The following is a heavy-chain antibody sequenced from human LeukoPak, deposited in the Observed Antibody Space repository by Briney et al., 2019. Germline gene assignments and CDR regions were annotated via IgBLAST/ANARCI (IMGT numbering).Heavy chain of an antibody. J-gene: IGHJ6*03. CDR1: GGSISSYY. Sequence: SETLSLTCTVSGGSISSYYWSWIRQPAGKVLEWIGRIYTSGSTNYNPSLKSRVTMSVDTSKNQFSLKLSSVTAADTAVYYCASSTGWYGYYMDVWGKGTTVTVSS. D-gene: IGHD6-19*01. CDR2: IYTSGST. V-gene: IGHV4-4*07. CDR3: ASSTGWYGYYMDV.